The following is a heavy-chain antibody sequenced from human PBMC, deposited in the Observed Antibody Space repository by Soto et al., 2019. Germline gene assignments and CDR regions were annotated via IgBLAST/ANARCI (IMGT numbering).Heavy chain of an antibody. Sequence: QVQLVESGGGVVQPGRSLRLSCAASGFTFSNYGMHWVRQAPGKGLEWVAVISYDGSNKSYADSVKGRCTISRDNSKNTLSVQMSSLRAEDTAVYYCAKDGTYVGVNFFSYYMDVWGKGTTVTVSS. J-gene: IGHJ6*03. V-gene: IGHV3-30*18. CDR1: GFTFSNYG. D-gene: IGHD3-16*01. CDR2: ISYDGSNK. CDR3: AKDGTYVGVNFFSYYMDV.